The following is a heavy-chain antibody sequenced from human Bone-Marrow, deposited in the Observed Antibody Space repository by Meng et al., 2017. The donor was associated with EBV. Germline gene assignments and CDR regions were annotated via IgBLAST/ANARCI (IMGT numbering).Heavy chain of an antibody. D-gene: IGHD4-23*01. CDR1: GGTFSSYA. J-gene: IGHJ4*02. CDR3: AREQLEGTVATNRPFDY. CDR2: IIPIFGTA. Sequence: QGQLVQAGAEGKKPGSSVKVSCTASGGTFSSYAISWVRQAPGQGLEWMGGIIPIFGTANYAQKFQGRVTITADESTSTAYMELSSLRSEDTAVYYCAREQLEGTVATNRPFDYWGQGTLVTVSS. V-gene: IGHV1-69*01.